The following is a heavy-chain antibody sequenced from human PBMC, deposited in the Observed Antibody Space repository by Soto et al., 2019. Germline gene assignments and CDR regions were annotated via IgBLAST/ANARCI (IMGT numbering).Heavy chain of an antibody. J-gene: IGHJ6*02. V-gene: IGHV1-69*01. CDR1: GGTFSSYA. Sequence: QVPLVQSGAEVKKPGSSVKVSCKASGGTFSSYAISWVRQAPGQGLEWMGGIIPIFGTANYAQKFQGRVTITADESTSTAYMELSSLRSEDTAVYYCARDPIPATAPRDYYYGMDVWGQGTTVTVSS. CDR3: ARDPIPATAPRDYYYGMDV. CDR2: IIPIFGTA. D-gene: IGHD2-2*01.